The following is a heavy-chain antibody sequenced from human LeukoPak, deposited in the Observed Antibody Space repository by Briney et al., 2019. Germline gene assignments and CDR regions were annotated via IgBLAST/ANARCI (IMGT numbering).Heavy chain of an antibody. CDR2: ISASGGST. J-gene: IGHJ4*02. V-gene: IGHV3-23*01. CDR1: GFTFSSSA. CDR3: ARTWIQLFTPDFDL. Sequence: RTGGSLRLSCAASGFTFSSSATSWVRQVPGKGLEWVSGISASGGSTSYADSVRGRFTISRDNSKNTLYVQMNSLRDEDTAVYYCARTWIQLFTPDFDLWGQGTLVTVSS. D-gene: IGHD5-18*01.